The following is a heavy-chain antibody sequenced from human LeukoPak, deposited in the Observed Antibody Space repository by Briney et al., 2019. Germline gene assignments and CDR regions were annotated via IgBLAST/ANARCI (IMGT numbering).Heavy chain of an antibody. Sequence: GRSLRLSCAASGFTFSSHGMHWVRQAPGKGLEWVAFIWYDGSNKYYADSVKGRFTISRDNSKNTLYLQMNSLRAEDTAVYYCARDGSAYGMDVWGQGTTVIVSS. CDR2: IWYDGSNK. CDR3: ARDGSAYGMDV. D-gene: IGHD1-26*01. CDR1: GFTFSSHG. V-gene: IGHV3-33*01. J-gene: IGHJ6*02.